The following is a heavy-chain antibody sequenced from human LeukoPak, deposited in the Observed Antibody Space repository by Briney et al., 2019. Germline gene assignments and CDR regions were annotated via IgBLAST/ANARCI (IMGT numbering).Heavy chain of an antibody. CDR3: AKGSGSYLSYGMDV. Sequence: GGSLRLSCAASGFTFSSYGMHWVRQAPGKGLEWVAVIWYDGSNKYYADSVKGRFTISRDNAKNSLYLQMNSLRAEDTALYYCAKGSGSYLSYGMDVWGQGTTVTVSS. J-gene: IGHJ6*02. CDR2: IWYDGSNK. CDR1: GFTFSSYG. D-gene: IGHD1-26*01. V-gene: IGHV3-33*03.